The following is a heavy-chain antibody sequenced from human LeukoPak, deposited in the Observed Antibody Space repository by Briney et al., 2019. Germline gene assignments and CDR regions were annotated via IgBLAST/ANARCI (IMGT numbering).Heavy chain of an antibody. CDR3: AKGAGGFSYYNWFDP. V-gene: IGHV4-39*07. D-gene: IGHD5-18*01. Sequence: SETLSLTCTVSGGSISSSPYYWGWIRQPPGKGLEWIGSIYYSGTTHYSPSLESRVTISGDTSENQFSLKLASVTAADTAIYYCAKGAGGFSYYNWFDPWGQGTLVTVSS. J-gene: IGHJ5*02. CDR1: GGSISSSPYY. CDR2: IYYSGTT.